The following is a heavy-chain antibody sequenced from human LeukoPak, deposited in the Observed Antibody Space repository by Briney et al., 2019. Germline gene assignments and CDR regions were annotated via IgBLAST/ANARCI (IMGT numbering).Heavy chain of an antibody. CDR2: IKPDGSES. CDR3: ARDLTMIVPGAFDI. Sequence: GGSLRLSCAISGFTFSRYWMTWVRQAPGKGLECVAIIKPDGSESYYGDSVKGRFTISRDNAKDSLYLQMKSLRAEDTAVYYCARDLTMIVPGAFDIWGHGTTVIVSS. D-gene: IGHD3-22*01. J-gene: IGHJ3*02. V-gene: IGHV3-7*01. CDR1: GFTFSRYW.